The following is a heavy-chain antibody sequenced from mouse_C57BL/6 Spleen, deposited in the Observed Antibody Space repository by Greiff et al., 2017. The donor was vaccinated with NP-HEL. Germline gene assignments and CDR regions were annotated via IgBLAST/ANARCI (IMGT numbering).Heavy chain of an antibody. CDR2: IDPSDSYT. CDR3: ARTGNPGY. CDR1: GYTFTSYW. Sequence: QVQLQQPGAELVMPGASVKLSCKASGYTFTSYWMHWVKQRPGQGLEWIGEIDPSDSYTNYNQKFKGKSTLTVDKSSRTAYMQLSSLTSEDSAVYYCARTGNPGYWGQGTTLTVSS. V-gene: IGHV1-69*01. J-gene: IGHJ2*01. D-gene: IGHD2-1*01.